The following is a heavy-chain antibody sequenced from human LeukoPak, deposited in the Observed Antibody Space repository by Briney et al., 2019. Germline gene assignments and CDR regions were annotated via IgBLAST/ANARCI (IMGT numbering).Heavy chain of an antibody. CDR3: AKDKGRISIAAPKDAFDM. CDR1: GFTSSSYG. Sequence: GGSLRLSCAASGFTSSSYGMHWVRQAPGKGLEWVAVISDDGTYKFYADSVKGRFTISRDNSKNTLYLQMNSLRAEDTAIYYCAKDKGRISIAAPKDAFDMWGQGTMVTVSS. V-gene: IGHV3-30*18. CDR2: ISDDGTYK. D-gene: IGHD6-6*01. J-gene: IGHJ3*02.